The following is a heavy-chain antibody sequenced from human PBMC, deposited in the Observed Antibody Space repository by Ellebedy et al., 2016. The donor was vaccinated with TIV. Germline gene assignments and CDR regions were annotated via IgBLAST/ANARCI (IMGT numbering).Heavy chain of an antibody. CDR1: GGSISSSSYY. CDR2: IYYSGST. V-gene: IGHV4-39*02. J-gene: IGHJ3*02. CDR3: AREFFGSGSYRAYDI. D-gene: IGHD3-10*01. Sequence: SETLSLXXTVSGGSISSSSYYWGWIRQPPGKGLEWIGSIYYSGSTYYNPSLKSRVTISVDTSKNQFSLKLSSVTAADTAVYYCAREFFGSGSYRAYDIWGQGTMVTVSS.